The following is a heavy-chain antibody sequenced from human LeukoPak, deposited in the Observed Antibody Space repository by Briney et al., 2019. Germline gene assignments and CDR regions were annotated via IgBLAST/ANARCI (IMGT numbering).Heavy chain of an antibody. CDR3: ARGGDARIVVGDPFDY. Sequence: ASVKVSCKASGYTFTSYAMHWVRQAPGQRLEWMGWINAGNGNTKYSQKFQGRVTMTTDRSTSTAYMELRSLRSEDTAVYYCARGGDARIVVGDPFDYWGQGTLVTVSS. D-gene: IGHD3-22*01. J-gene: IGHJ4*02. CDR2: INAGNGNT. V-gene: IGHV1-3*01. CDR1: GYTFTSYA.